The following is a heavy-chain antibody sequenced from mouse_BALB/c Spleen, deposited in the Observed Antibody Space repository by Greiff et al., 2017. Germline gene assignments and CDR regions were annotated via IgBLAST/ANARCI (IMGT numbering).Heavy chain of an antibody. CDR3: ARYYDYDEAMDY. D-gene: IGHD2-4*01. CDR2: IDPANGNT. J-gene: IGHJ4*01. CDR1: GFNIKDTY. Sequence: EVKLMESGAELVKPGASVKLSCTASGFNIKDTYMHWVKQRPEQGLEWIGRIDPANGNTKYDPKFQGKATITADTSSNTAYLQLSSLTSEDTAVYYCARYYDYDEAMDYWGQGTSVTVSS. V-gene: IGHV14-3*02.